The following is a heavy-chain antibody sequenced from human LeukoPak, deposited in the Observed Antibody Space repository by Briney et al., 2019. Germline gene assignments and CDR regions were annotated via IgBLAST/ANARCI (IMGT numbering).Heavy chain of an antibody. CDR1: GGTFSSYA. J-gene: IGHJ6*03. D-gene: IGHD2-2*01. CDR3: ARSIVVVPAANSVDYYYYMDV. Sequence: SVKVSCKASGGTFSSYAISRVRQAPGQGLEWMGGIIPIFGTANYAQKFQGRVTITTDESTSTAYMELSSLRSEDTAVYYCARSIVVVPAANSVDYYYYMDVWGKGTTVTVSS. CDR2: IIPIFGTA. V-gene: IGHV1-69*05.